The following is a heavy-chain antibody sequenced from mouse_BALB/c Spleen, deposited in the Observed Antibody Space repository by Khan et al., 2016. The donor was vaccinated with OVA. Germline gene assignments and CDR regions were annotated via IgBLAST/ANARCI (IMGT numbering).Heavy chain of an antibody. J-gene: IGHJ3*01. CDR1: GFNIKDYY. CDR3: ARSGYFAWFAY. CDR2: IDPENGNI. V-gene: IGHV14-1*02. Sequence: VQLKQSGAELVRPGALVKLSCKASGFNIKDYYLHWVKQRPEQGLEWIGWIDPENGNIVYDPKFQGKASITSDTSSNTAYLQLSSLTSEDTAVCYCARSGYFAWFAYWGQGTLVTVSA.